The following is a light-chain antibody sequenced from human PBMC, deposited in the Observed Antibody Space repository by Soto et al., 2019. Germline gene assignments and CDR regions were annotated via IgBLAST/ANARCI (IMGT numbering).Light chain of an antibody. V-gene: IGKV3-11*01. J-gene: IGKJ1*01. CDR2: YMS. CDR3: HQRQSWPRT. Sequence: EIVLTQSPATLSSSPGETATLSCRASQYVGTRLAWHQHKPGQAPRLLIYYMSKRATGIPARFSGSGSGTDFTLTISNLAPEDVGVYYCHQRQSWPRTFGQWTKVEIK. CDR1: QYVGTR.